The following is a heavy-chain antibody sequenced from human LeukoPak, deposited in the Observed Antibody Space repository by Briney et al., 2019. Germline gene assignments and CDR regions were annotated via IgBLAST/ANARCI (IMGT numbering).Heavy chain of an antibody. Sequence: PGGSLRLSCAPSGFTFSRYWMSWVRQAPGKGLEWVANINEDGSEEYYVDSGRGRFTIARDNVKNSLYLQMNSLRAEDTAVYYCARGGDGTAGRVYWGQGGMVSVSS. V-gene: IGHV3-7*01. J-gene: IGHJ4*02. CDR3: ARGGDGTAGRVY. D-gene: IGHD2-21*01. CDR2: INEDGSEE. CDR1: GFTFSRYW.